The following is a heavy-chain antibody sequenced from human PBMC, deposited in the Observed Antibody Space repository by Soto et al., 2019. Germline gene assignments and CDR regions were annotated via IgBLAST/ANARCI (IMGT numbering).Heavy chain of an antibody. CDR1: GGSISSYY. V-gene: IGHV4-59*01. J-gene: IGHJ6*02. D-gene: IGHD6-13*01. CDR3: ARDSGEQQLDGYYYYGMDV. Sequence: SETLSLTCTVSGGSISSYYWSWIRQPPGKGLEWIGYIYYSGSTNYNPSLKSRVTISVDTSKNQFSLKLSSVTAADTAEYYCARDSGEQQLDGYYYYGMDVWGQGTTVTVSS. CDR2: IYYSGST.